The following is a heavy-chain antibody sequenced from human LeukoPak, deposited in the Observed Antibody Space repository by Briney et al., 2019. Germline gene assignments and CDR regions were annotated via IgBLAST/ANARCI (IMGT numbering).Heavy chain of an antibody. J-gene: IGHJ3*02. Sequence: GGSLRLSCAGSGFTFSSYEMNWVRQAPGKGLEWVSYISSSCSTIYYADSVKGRFTISRDNAKNSLYLQMNSLRAEDTAVYYCAREQFGGDAFDIWGQGTMVTVSS. V-gene: IGHV3-48*03. CDR1: GFTFSSYE. CDR3: AREQFGGDAFDI. D-gene: IGHD3-10*01. CDR2: ISSSCSTI.